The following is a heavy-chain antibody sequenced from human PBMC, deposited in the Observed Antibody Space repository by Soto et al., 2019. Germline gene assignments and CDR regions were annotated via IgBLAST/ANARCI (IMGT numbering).Heavy chain of an antibody. CDR3: VLDQTS. D-gene: IGHD1-26*01. CDR2: IVNGGAT. CDR1: GFTVSNKY. J-gene: IGHJ5*02. V-gene: IGHV3-66*01. Sequence: EVQLVESGGDLVQPGGSLRLSCAASGFTVSNKYMSWVRQAPGKGVEWISLIVNGGATYYTDSVKGRFTISTDNAKNTLYLQMNNLRAEDTAVYYCVLDQTSWGPGTLVSVSS.